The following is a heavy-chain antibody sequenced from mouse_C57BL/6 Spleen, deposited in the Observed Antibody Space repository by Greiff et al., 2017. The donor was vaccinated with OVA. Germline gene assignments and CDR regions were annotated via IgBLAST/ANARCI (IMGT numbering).Heavy chain of an antibody. D-gene: IGHD2-5*01. J-gene: IGHJ2*01. CDR1: GYTFTSYW. CDR3: ARKERRGSYSNYDPFFDY. V-gene: IGHV1-50*01. CDR2: IDPSDSYT. Sequence: QVQLQQPGAELVKPGASVKLSCKASGYTFTSYWMQWVKQRPGQGLEWIGEIDPSDSYTNYNQKVKGKATLTVDTSSSTAYMQLSSLTSEDSAVYYCARKERRGSYSNYDPFFDYWGQGTTLTVSS.